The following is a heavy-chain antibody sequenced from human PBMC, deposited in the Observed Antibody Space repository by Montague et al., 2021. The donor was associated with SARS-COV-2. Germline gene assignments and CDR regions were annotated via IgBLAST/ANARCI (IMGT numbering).Heavy chain of an antibody. Sequence: TLSLTCTVSGGSISSGGYYWSWFRQHQGKDLEWIGYIYYSGSTYYSPSLKSRVTIKVDTSKNQFSLKLSSVTAADTAVYYCPRALRRVVIKHFDYWGQGTLVTVSS. CDR3: PRALRRVVIKHFDY. CDR2: IYYSGST. D-gene: IGHD3-3*01. V-gene: IGHV4-31*03. J-gene: IGHJ4*02. CDR1: GGSISSGGYY.